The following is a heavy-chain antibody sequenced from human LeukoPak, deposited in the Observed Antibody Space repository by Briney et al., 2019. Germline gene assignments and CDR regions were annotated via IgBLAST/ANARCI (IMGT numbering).Heavy chain of an antibody. CDR1: GFTFSSYS. J-gene: IGHJ4*02. CDR2: IDQDGTRR. Sequence: QTGGSLRLSCAASGFTFSSYSMNWVRQAPGRGLEWVANIDQDGTRRYYVDSVKGRFTISRDNARNSVYLQMNSLRVEDTAVYYCARDGIDYWGQGTLVTVSS. V-gene: IGHV3-7*01. CDR3: ARDGIDY.